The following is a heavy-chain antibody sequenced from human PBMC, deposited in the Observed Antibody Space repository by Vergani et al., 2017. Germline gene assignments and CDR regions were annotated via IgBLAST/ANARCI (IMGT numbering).Heavy chain of an antibody. CDR2: INNDGHT. CDR3: AVRPRVNLVGGEIVTKKTFDY. Sequence: QVQLQQWGAGVLKPSGTLSLTCAVFGESFSSFYWSWFRQPPGKGLEWIVEINNDGHTNYNPSLESRVTVSRDTAKNQFSLNLMSVTAADTAMYYCAVRPRVNLVGGEIVTKKTFDYWSQGSLVTVSS. V-gene: IGHV4-34*02. D-gene: IGHD3-10*01. CDR1: GESFSSFY. J-gene: IGHJ4*02.